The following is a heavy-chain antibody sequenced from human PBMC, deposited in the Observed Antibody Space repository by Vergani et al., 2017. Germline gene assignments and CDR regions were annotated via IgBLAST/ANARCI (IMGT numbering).Heavy chain of an antibody. V-gene: IGHV4-34*01. CDR3: ARDYYDSSCNAEYFQH. Sequence: QVQLQQWGAGLLKPSETLSITCAVYGGSFSGYYWSWIRQPPGKGLEWSGEINHSGSTNYNPSLKSRVTISVDTSKNQFSLKLSSVTAADTAVYYCARDYYDSSCNAEYFQHWGQGTLVTVSS. CDR2: INHSGST. J-gene: IGHJ1*01. D-gene: IGHD3-22*01. CDR1: GGSFSGYY.